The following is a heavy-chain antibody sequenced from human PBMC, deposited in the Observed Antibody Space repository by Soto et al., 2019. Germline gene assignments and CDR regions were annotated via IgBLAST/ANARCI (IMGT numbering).Heavy chain of an antibody. J-gene: IGHJ6*02. CDR2: ISFDGSSK. CDR3: ARSTAMNYDCYGMDV. D-gene: IGHD2-21*02. Sequence: QVQLVESGGGVVQPGRSLRLSCAASGFTFSSYVMHWVRQAPGKGLEWVALISFDGSSKYFADSVKGRFTISRDNSKNTLYLKVNGLISEDTAVYYCARSTAMNYDCYGMDVWGQGTTVTVSS. CDR1: GFTFSSYV. V-gene: IGHV3-30-3*01.